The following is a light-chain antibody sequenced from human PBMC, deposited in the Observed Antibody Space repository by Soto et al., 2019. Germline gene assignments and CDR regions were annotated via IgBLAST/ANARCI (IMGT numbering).Light chain of an antibody. CDR3: CSYAGGSNV. J-gene: IGLJ1*01. CDR1: SSDAGSYEF. CDR2: EGS. Sequence: SALTHPASVSESPGQSITISCTGTSSDAGSYEFVSWYQQYPGKAPKLMIYEGSKRPSGVSDRFYGSKSGNTASLTISGLQAEDEADYFCCSYAGGSNVFGAGTKRTVL. V-gene: IGLV2-23*03.